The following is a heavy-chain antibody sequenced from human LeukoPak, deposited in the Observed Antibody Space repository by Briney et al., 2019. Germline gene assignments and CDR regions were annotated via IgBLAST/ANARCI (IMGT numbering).Heavy chain of an antibody. CDR2: IYYSGTT. J-gene: IGHJ3*02. CDR1: GGPVSRYF. Sequence: SETLSLTCTVSGGPVSRYFGSWLRQSPGKGLEWIGHIYYSGTTNYNPSLKSRVTISVDTSKNQFSLKLSSVTAADTAVYYCATLGPYGTSGYYDAFDIWGQGTLVTVSS. D-gene: IGHD3-22*01. V-gene: IGHV4-59*08. CDR3: ATLGPYGTSGYYDAFDI.